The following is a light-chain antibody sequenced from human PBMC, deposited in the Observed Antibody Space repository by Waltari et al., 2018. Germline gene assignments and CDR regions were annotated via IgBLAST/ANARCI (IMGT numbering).Light chain of an antibody. J-gene: IGKJ5*01. V-gene: IGKV4-1*01. CDR1: QNILYSSNNKNY. CDR3: QQYYTIPIT. CDR2: WAS. Sequence: DTVMTQSPNSLVVSLGERATINCKSSQNILYSSNNKNYLAWYQQKPGQPPKLLLYWASTRASGVPDRFSGSGSGTDFTLTISSLRTEDVAVYYCQQYYTIPITFGQGTRLEIK.